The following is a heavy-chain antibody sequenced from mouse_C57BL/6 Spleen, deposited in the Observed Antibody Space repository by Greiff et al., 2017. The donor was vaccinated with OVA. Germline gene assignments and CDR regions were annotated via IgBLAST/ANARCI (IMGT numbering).Heavy chain of an antibody. CDR1: GYSFTDYN. V-gene: IGHV1-39*01. D-gene: IGHD1-1*01. J-gene: IGHJ4*01. CDR2: INPNYGTT. Sequence: EVKLQESGPELVKPGASVKISCKASGYSFTDYNMNWVKQSNGKSLEWIGVINPNYGTTSYNQKFKGKATLTVDQSSSTAYMQLNSLTSEDSAVYYCASYYYGSSYDYYAMDYWGQGTSVTVSS. CDR3: ASYYYGSSYDYYAMDY.